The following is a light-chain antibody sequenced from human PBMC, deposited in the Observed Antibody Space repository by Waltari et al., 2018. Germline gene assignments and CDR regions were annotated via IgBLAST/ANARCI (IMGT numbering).Light chain of an antibody. V-gene: IGKV3-11*01. CDR2: DAS. J-gene: IGKJ5*01. CDR3: QQRSNWLLT. CDR1: QSVSSY. Sequence: EIVLTQSPATLSLSPGERATLSCRASQSVSSYLAWYQQKPGQAPRLLIYDASNRATGIPARFSGSGSGTDFTLTISSREPEDFAVYYCQQRSNWLLTFGQGTRLEIK.